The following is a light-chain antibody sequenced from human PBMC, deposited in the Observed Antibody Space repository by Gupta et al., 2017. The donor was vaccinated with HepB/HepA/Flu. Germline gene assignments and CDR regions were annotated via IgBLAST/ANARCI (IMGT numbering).Light chain of an antibody. CDR3: QQYYSTPPMYT. J-gene: IGKJ2*01. CDR1: QSVLYSSNNKNS. CDR2: WAS. V-gene: IGKV4-1*01. Sequence: DIVMTQSPDSLAVFLGERATINCKSSQSVLYSSNNKNSLAWYQQKPGQPPKLLIYWASTRKSGVPDRFSGSGSGTDFTLTISSLQAEDVAVYYCQQYYSTPPMYTFGQGTKLEIK.